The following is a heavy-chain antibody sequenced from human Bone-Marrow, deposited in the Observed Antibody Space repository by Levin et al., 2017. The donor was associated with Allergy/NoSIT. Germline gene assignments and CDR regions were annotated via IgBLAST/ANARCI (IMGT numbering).Heavy chain of an antibody. D-gene: IGHD1-20*01. V-gene: IGHV1-69*13. CDR1: GGTFSSYA. J-gene: IGHJ6*03. Sequence: SVKVSCKASGGTFSSYAISWVRQAPGQGLEWMGGIIPIFGTANYAQKFQGRVTITADESTSTAYMELSSLRSEDTAVYYCARDPAVRYNWNRRDYYMDVWGKGTTVTVSS. CDR2: IIPIFGTA. CDR3: ARDPAVRYNWNRRDYYMDV.